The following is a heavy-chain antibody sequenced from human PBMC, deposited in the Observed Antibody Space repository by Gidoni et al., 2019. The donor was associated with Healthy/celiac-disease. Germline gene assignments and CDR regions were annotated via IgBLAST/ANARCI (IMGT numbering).Heavy chain of an antibody. CDR1: GFTFSSYS. V-gene: IGHV3-48*01. CDR2: ISSSSSTI. D-gene: IGHD3-9*01. Sequence: EVQLVESGGGLVQPGGSLRLSCAASGFTFSSYSMNWVRQAPGKGLEWVSYISSSSSTIYYADSVKGRFTISRDNAKNSLYLQMNSLRAEDTAVYYCAREGRYFDWDAGPNSKRRYWYFDLWGRGTLVTVSS. CDR3: AREGRYFDWDAGPNSKRRYWYFDL. J-gene: IGHJ2*01.